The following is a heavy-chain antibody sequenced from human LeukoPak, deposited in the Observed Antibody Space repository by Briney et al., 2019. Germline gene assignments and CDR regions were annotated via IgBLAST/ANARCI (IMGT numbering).Heavy chain of an antibody. CDR1: GFTFSVYG. J-gene: IGHJ6*03. CDR2: IRYDGSNK. Sequence: PGGSLRLSCAASGFTFSVYGMHWVRQAPGKGLEWVAFIRYDGSNKNYADSVKGRFTISRDNSKNTLYLQMNSLRAEDTAVYYCAKDFRAYMDVWGKGTTVTISS. V-gene: IGHV3-30*02. CDR3: AKDFRAYMDV.